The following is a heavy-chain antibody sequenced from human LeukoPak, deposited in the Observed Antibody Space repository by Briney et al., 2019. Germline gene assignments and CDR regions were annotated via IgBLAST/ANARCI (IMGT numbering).Heavy chain of an antibody. D-gene: IGHD3-10*01. V-gene: IGHV3-23*01. CDR1: GFTFSSYA. Sequence: GGSLRLSCAASGFTFSSYAMSWVRRAPGKGLEWVSAISGSGGSTYYADSVKGRFTISRDNSKNTLYLQMNSLRAEDTAVYYCAKRSHYGSGSYYLLYYFDYWGQGTLVTVSS. J-gene: IGHJ4*02. CDR3: AKRSHYGSGSYYLLYYFDY. CDR2: ISGSGGST.